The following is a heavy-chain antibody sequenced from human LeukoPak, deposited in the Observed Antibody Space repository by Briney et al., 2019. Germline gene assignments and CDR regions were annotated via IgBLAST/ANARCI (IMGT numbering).Heavy chain of an antibody. Sequence: PGGSLRLSCAASGFTFSNYAMAWVRQAPGKGLEWVSAISGNGGRTYSADSVQGRFTISRDNSKNTVYLQMDNLRAEDSAMYYCAKAHSISWPYAFDYWGQGTLVTVSS. D-gene: IGHD6-13*01. V-gene: IGHV3-23*01. CDR2: ISGNGGRT. CDR3: AKAHSISWPYAFDY. J-gene: IGHJ4*02. CDR1: GFTFSNYA.